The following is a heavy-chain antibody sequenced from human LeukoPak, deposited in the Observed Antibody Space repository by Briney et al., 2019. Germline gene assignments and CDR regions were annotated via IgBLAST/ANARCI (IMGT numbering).Heavy chain of an antibody. V-gene: IGHV4-39*01. D-gene: IGHD3-10*01. J-gene: IGHJ4*02. CDR2: VFYSGTT. CDR1: GGSISSDSYY. CDR3: ARLAAIRGVVFIDY. Sequence: SETLSLTCTVSGGSISSDSYYWGWLRRPPGKGVELIGTVFYSGTTDYNPSLRSRLTISVDTSKNQFSLRLTSVTAADTTVYYCARLAAIRGVVFIDYWGQGALVTVSS.